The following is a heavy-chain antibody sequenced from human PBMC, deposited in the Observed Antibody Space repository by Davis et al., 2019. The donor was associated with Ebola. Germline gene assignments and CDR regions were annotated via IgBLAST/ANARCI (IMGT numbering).Heavy chain of an antibody. Sequence: PGGSLRLSCAASGFAVDSRYLIWVRQAPGKGLEWVSSIYSGDNRNYADSVKGRCTISRDNSKNTLYLRMNSLRAEDTAVYYCAKARVDSGSNPIFDYWGRGTLVTVSS. J-gene: IGHJ4*02. CDR3: AKARVDSGSNPIFDY. CDR2: IYSGDNR. CDR1: GFAVDSRY. V-gene: IGHV3-53*01. D-gene: IGHD1-26*01.